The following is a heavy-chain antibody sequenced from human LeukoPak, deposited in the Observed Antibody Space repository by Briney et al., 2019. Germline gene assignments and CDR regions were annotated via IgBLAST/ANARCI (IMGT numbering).Heavy chain of an antibody. V-gene: IGHV1-2*02. J-gene: IGHJ4*02. CDR3: ASLYWYSGYVPFDY. CDR1: GYTFTGYY. CDR2: INPNSGGT. Sequence: PGGSLRLSCAASGYTFTGYYMHWVRQAPGQGLEWMGWINPNSGGTNYAQKFQGRVTMTRDTSISTAYMELSRLRSDDTAVYYCASLYWYSGYVPFDYWGQGTLVTVSS. D-gene: IGHD5-12*01.